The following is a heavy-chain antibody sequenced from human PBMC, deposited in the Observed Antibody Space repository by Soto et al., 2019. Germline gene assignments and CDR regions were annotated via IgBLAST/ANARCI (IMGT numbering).Heavy chain of an antibody. D-gene: IGHD3-16*01. J-gene: IGHJ3*02. CDR2: IWYDGSNK. V-gene: IGHV3-33*01. CDR3: GVFPSLPHAFDI. CDR1: GFTFSHYG. Sequence: QVQLVESGGGVVQPGRSLRLSCAASGFTFSHYGMHWVRQAPGKGLEWVAVIWYDGSNKNYADSVKGGFTISRDSSRNTVYLQTISLRAEGTAVYYCGVFPSLPHAFDICGQGVMVPVAS.